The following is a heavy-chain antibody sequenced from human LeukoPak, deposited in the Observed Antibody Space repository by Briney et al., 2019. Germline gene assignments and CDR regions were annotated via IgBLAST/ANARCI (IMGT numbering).Heavy chain of an antibody. J-gene: IGHJ4*02. CDR1: GGSISSSGYY. V-gene: IGHV4-39*01. CDR3: ARGEASWGLDY. CDR2: IYYSGST. Sequence: SETLSLTCSVSGGSISSSGYYWGWIRQPPGKGLEWIGSIYYSGSTYYNPSLTSRVTISVDTSKNQFSLKLSSVTAADTAVYYCARGEASWGLDYWGQGTLVTVSS. D-gene: IGHD7-27*01.